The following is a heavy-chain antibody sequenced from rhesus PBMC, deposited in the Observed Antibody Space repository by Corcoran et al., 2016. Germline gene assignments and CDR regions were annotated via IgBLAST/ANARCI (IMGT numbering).Heavy chain of an antibody. CDR1: GGSIGSNY. CDR3: ARIGYYFDY. V-gene: IGHV4-147*01. CDR2: FYGSSGST. J-gene: IGHJ4*01. Sequence: QVQLQESGPGLVKPSETLSLTCAVSGGSIGSNYWTWIRQPPGKGLGWIGRFYGSSGSTSYNPSLTSRVTISTDTSKNQFSLKLSSLTAADTAVYYCARIGYYFDYWGQGVLVTVSS. D-gene: IGHD2-2*01.